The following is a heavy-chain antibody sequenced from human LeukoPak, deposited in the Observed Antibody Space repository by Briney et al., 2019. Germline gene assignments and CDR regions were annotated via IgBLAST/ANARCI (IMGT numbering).Heavy chain of an antibody. Sequence: SETLSLTCAVYGGSFSDYFWSWIRQPPGKGLEWIGYIYHSGSTYYNPSLKSRVTISVDRSKNQFSLKLSSVTAADTAVYYCARGRYYYDSSGPLQLDYWGQGTLVTVSS. D-gene: IGHD3-22*01. CDR1: GGSFSDYF. CDR2: IYHSGST. CDR3: ARGRYYYDSSGPLQLDY. J-gene: IGHJ4*02. V-gene: IGHV4-34*01.